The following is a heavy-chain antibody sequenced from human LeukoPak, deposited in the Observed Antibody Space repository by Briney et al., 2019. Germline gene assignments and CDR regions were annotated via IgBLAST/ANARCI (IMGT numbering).Heavy chain of an antibody. CDR2: FDPGDGET. V-gene: IGHV1-24*01. CDR3: ATGSYYYDSSGYRHLDY. Sequence: ASVKVSCKVSGYTLTELSMHWVRQAPGKGLEWMGGFDPGDGETIYAQKFQGRVTMTEDTSTDTAYMELSSLRSEDTAVYYCATGSYYYDSSGYRHLDYWGQGTLVTVSS. D-gene: IGHD3-22*01. J-gene: IGHJ4*02. CDR1: GYTLTELS.